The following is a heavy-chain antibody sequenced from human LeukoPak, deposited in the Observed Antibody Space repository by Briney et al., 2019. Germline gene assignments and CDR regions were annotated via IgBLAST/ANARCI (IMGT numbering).Heavy chain of an antibody. Sequence: GGSLRLSCAASGFTFSSYWMSWVRQAPGKGLEWVANIKQGGSEKYYVDSVKGRFTISRDNAKNSLYLQMNSLRAEDTAVYYCAREIYCGGDCYYYFDYWGQGTLVTVSS. V-gene: IGHV3-7*01. CDR1: GFTFSSYW. CDR3: AREIYCGGDCYYYFDY. CDR2: IKQGGSEK. J-gene: IGHJ4*02. D-gene: IGHD2-21*02.